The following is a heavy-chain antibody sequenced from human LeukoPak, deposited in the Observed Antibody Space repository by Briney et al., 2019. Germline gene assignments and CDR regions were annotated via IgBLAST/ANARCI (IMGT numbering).Heavy chain of an antibody. CDR2: ISAYNGNT. CDR3: ARGPYCSGGTCYSRYFDY. J-gene: IGHJ4*02. V-gene: IGHV1-18*01. Sequence: ASVKLSCKASGYTFTSYGISWVRQAPGQGLEWMGWISAYNGNTNYAQKLQGRVTMTTDTSTSTAYMELRSLRSDDTAVYYCARGPYCSGGTCYSRYFDYWGQGTLVTVSP. CDR1: GYTFTSYG. D-gene: IGHD2-15*01.